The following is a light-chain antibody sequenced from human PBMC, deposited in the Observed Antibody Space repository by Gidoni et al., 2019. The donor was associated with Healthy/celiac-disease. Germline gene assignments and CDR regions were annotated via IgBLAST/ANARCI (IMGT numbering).Light chain of an antibody. V-gene: IGLV3-21*03. CDR3: QVWDSSSDLQ. Sequence: SYVLTQPPSVSVAPGKTARITCGGHNIGSKSVHWYQKKPGQAPLLVVYDDSDRPSGIPVRFSGSNSGNTATLTLRRFEAGDEADYYCQVWDSSSDLQFGGGPKLTVL. CDR2: DDS. CDR1: NIGSKS. J-gene: IGLJ2*01.